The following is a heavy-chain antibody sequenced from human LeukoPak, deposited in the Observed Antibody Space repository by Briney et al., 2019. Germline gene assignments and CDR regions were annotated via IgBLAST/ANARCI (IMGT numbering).Heavy chain of an antibody. Sequence: GGSLRLSCAASGFTFSSYWMHWVRQAPGKGLVWVSRINSDGSSTSYADSVKGRFTISRDNAKNTLYLQMNSLRAEDTAVYYCARSAPATAITDYWGQGTLVTVSS. D-gene: IGHD2-2*02. CDR3: ARSAPATAITDY. J-gene: IGHJ4*02. CDR2: INSDGSST. CDR1: GFTFSSYW. V-gene: IGHV3-74*01.